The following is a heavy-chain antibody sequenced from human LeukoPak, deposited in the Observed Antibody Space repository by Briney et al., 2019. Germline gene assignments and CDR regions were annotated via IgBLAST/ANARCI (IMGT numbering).Heavy chain of an antibody. CDR1: GFTFSSYW. Sequence: PGGSLRLSCAASGFTFSSYWMSWVRQASGKGLEWVANIKQDGSEKYYVDSVKGRFTISRDNAKNSLYLQMNSLRAEDTAVYYCAREGSSSGSWMDVWGKGTTVTVSS. CDR3: AREGSSSGSWMDV. D-gene: IGHD6-6*01. J-gene: IGHJ6*04. CDR2: IKQDGSEK. V-gene: IGHV3-7*01.